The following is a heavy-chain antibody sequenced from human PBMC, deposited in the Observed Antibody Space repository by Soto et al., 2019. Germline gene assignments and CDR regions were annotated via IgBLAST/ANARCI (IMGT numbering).Heavy chain of an antibody. CDR1: GFTFSSYA. V-gene: IGHV3-23*01. J-gene: IGHJ4*02. CDR2: ISGIGGST. D-gene: IGHD4-17*01. CDR3: AKDPDYGDYPNYFDY. Sequence: GGSLSLSCAASGFTFSSYAMSWVRQAPGKGLEWVSTISGIGGSTYYADSVKGRFTISRDNSKNTLYLQMNSLRAEDTAVYYCAKDPDYGDYPNYFDYWGQGTLVTVSS.